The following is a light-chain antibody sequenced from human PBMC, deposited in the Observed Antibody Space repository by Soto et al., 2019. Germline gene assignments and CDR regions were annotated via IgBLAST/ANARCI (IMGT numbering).Light chain of an antibody. CDR1: QSAPSSN. V-gene: IGKV3D-15*01. J-gene: IGKJ1*01. Sequence: EIVMTQSPATLSVSPGERVTLSCRTSQSAPSSNLAWYQQKPGQAPRLLIYGASSRATGIPDRFSGSGSGTDFTLTVSRLEPEDFAVYYCQQYNNWPQTFGQGTKVDIK. CDR2: GAS. CDR3: QQYNNWPQT.